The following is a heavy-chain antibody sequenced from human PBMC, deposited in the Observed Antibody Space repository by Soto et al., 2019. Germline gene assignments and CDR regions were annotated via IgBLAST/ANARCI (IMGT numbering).Heavy chain of an antibody. CDR2: ISAYNGNT. CDR1: GYTFTSYG. D-gene: IGHD6-13*01. CDR3: ARVTVAEAGTFLIDYFDY. Sequence: RASVKVSCKASGYTFTSYGISWVRQAPGQGLEWMGWISAYNGNTNYAQKLQGRVTMTTDTSTSTAYMELRSLRSDDTAVYYCARVTVAEAGTFLIDYFDYWGRGTLVTVSS. V-gene: IGHV1-18*04. J-gene: IGHJ4*02.